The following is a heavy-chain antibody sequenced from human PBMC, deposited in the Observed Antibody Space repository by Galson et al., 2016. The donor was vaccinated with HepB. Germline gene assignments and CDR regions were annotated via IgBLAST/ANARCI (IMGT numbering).Heavy chain of an antibody. V-gene: IGHV1-18*04. Sequence: SVKVSCKASGYSFLNYGISWVRQAPGQGLEWMGRIRTHNGNTNYAQKVRGRVTLTADTSTTTVYMELRSLRPDDTAIYYCARDWGFLGGVTQNWFDPWGQGTLVIVSS. D-gene: IGHD3-16*01. CDR2: IRTHNGNT. J-gene: IGHJ5*02. CDR1: GYSFLNYG. CDR3: ARDWGFLGGVTQNWFDP.